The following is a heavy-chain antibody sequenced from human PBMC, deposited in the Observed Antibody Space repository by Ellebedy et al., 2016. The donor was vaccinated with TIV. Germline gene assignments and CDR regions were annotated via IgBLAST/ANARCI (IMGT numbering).Heavy chain of an antibody. J-gene: IGHJ4*02. CDR1: GYTFTSYG. D-gene: IGHD1-1*01. CDR2: ISAYNGNT. Sequence: ASVKVSCKASGYTFTSYGISWVRQAPGQGLEWMGWISAYNGNTNYAQKFQGRVTMTRDTSTSTVYMELSSLRSEDTAVYYCARAGNWNFRGGYYFDYWGQGTLVTVSS. CDR3: ARAGNWNFRGGYYFDY. V-gene: IGHV1-18*01.